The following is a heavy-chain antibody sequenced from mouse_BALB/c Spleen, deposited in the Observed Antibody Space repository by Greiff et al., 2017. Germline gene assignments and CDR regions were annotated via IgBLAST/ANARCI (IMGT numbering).Heavy chain of an antibody. J-gene: IGHJ1*01. CDR3: ARAWGNYWYFDV. CDR1: GFSLTSYG. V-gene: IGHV2-9*02. CDR2: IWAGGST. D-gene: IGHD2-1*01. Sequence: VQLQESGPGLVAPSQSLSITCTVSGFSLTSYGVHWVRQPPGKGLEWLGVIWAGGSTNYNSALMSRLSISKDNSKSQVFLKMNSLQTDDTAMYYCARAWGNYWYFDVWGAGTTVTVAS.